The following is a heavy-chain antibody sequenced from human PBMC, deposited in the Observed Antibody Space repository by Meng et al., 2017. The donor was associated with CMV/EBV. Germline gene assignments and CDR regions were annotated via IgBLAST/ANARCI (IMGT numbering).Heavy chain of an antibody. Sequence: GGSLRLSCAASGFTFSSYGMHWGRQAPGKGREWVAFIRYDGSNKYYADSVKGRFTISRDNSKNTLYLQMNSLRAEDTAVYYCAKDQWFGELLYYYYGMDVWGQGTTVTVSS. CDR2: IRYDGSNK. V-gene: IGHV3-30*02. J-gene: IGHJ6*02. CDR1: GFTFSSYG. CDR3: AKDQWFGELLYYYYGMDV. D-gene: IGHD3-10*01.